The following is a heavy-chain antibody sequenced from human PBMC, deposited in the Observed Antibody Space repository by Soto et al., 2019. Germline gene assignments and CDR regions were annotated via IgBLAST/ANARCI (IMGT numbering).Heavy chain of an antibody. J-gene: IGHJ6*03. CDR2: INSDGSST. CDR1: GFTFSSYW. Sequence: PGGSLRLSCAASGFTFSSYWMHWVRQAPGKGLVWVSRINSDGSSTSYADSVKGRFTISRDNAKNTLYLQMNSLRAEDTAVYYCAKSRGNGYRYYYYYMDVWGKGTTVTVSS. CDR3: AKSRGNGYRYYYYYMDV. V-gene: IGHV3-74*01. D-gene: IGHD5-12*01.